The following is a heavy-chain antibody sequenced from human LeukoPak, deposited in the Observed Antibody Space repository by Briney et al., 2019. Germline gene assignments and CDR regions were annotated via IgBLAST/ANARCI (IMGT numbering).Heavy chain of an antibody. V-gene: IGHV1-69*05. Sequence: SVKVSCKASGGTFSSYAISWVRQAPGQGLEWMGGIIPIFGTANYAQKFQGRVTITTDESTSTAYMELSSLRSGDTAVYYCARDSWASIAANIHFDYWGQGTLVTVSS. CDR3: ARDSWASIAANIHFDY. D-gene: IGHD6-25*01. J-gene: IGHJ4*02. CDR2: IIPIFGTA. CDR1: GGTFSSYA.